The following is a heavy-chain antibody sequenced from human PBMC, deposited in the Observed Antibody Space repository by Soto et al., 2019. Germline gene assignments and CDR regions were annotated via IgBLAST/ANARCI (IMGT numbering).Heavy chain of an antibody. Sequence: QVQLVQSGAEVRKPGSSVRVSCKASGGSFNRHTISWVRQAPGQGLEWMGGIIPIFGTANYAQKFQGRVTITADESTSTAYMELSSLRSEDTAVYYCAREGADYFPWHNWFDPWGQGTLVTVSS. D-gene: IGHD2-21*01. V-gene: IGHV1-69*01. CDR1: GGSFNRHT. J-gene: IGHJ5*02. CDR2: IIPIFGTA. CDR3: AREGADYFPWHNWFDP.